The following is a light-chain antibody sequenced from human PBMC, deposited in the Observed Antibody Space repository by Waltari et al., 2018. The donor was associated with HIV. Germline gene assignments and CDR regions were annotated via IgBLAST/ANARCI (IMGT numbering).Light chain of an antibody. J-gene: IGLJ1*01. CDR2: DVN. CDR1: TSDVGLYKF. CDR3: SSYTSINTRV. Sequence: SAIPQPASESESPGQSITISCTGTTSDVGLYKFVSWYQQYPGRAPKLLIYDVNNRPSGVSNRFSGSKSGDTASLTISGLQAEDEADYYCSSYTSINTRVFGTGTTVTVL. V-gene: IGLV2-14*03.